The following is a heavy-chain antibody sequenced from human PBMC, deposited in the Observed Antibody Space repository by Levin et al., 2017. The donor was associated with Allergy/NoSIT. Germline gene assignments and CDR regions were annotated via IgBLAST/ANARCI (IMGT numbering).Heavy chain of an antibody. CDR1: GFSISTNY. Sequence: PGGSLRLSCAASGFSISTNYISWVRQVPGKGLEWVSVFYTGLITSYADSVKGRFTISRDTSKNTLYLQMNNLRAEDTAIYYCARDNVDTSLSPRDGYRYYYYGMDVWGQGTTVTVSS. J-gene: IGHJ6*02. CDR2: FYTGLIT. V-gene: IGHV3-53*01. CDR3: ARDNVDTSLSPRDGYRYYYYGMDV. D-gene: IGHD5-18*01.